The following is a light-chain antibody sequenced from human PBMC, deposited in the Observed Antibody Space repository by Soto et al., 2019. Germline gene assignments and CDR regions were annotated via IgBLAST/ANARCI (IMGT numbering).Light chain of an antibody. J-gene: IGLJ1*01. V-gene: IGLV2-11*01. Sequence: QSALTQPASVSGSPGQSLTISCTGTSIDIAPYNYVSWYQQHPGKAPKLIIFDVNRRPSGVHDRFSGSKSGNTASLTISGLRADDEADYYCCSYAGSFTYVFGSGAQLTVL. CDR3: CSYAGSFTYV. CDR1: SIDIAPYNY. CDR2: DVN.